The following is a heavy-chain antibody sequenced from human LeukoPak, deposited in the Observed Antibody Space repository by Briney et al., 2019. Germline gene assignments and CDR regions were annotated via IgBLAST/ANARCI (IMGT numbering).Heavy chain of an antibody. CDR1: GGTFSSYA. Sequence: SVKVSCKASGGTFSSYAINWVRQAPGQGLEWLGRIIPILGIANYAQKFQGRVTITADKSTSTAYMELSSLRSEDTAVYYCAREGRSHYYYYYYGMDVWGQGTTVTVSS. CDR3: AREGRSHYYYYYYGMDV. V-gene: IGHV1-69*04. J-gene: IGHJ6*02. CDR2: IIPILGIA. D-gene: IGHD2-15*01.